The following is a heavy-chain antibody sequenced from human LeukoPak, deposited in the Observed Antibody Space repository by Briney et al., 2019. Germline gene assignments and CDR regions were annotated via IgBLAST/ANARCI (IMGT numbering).Heavy chain of an antibody. Sequence: SETLSLTCTVSGGSISSYYWSWIRQPAGKGLEWIGRIYTSGSTNYNPSLKSRVTISVDTSKNQFSLKLSSVTAADTAVYYCARLSSHGSGSYLVWYYYYYMDVWGKGTTVTVSS. CDR2: IYTSGST. CDR1: GGSISSYY. J-gene: IGHJ6*03. D-gene: IGHD3-10*01. CDR3: ARLSSHGSGSYLVWYYYYYMDV. V-gene: IGHV4-4*07.